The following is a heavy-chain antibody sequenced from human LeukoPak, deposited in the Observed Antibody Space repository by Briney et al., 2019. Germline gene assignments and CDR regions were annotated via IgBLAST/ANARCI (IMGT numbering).Heavy chain of an antibody. V-gene: IGHV3-15*01. CDR1: GFTFSNAW. CDR3: TTDWAMVRGVTDAFDI. J-gene: IGHJ3*02. CDR2: IKSKTDGGTT. Sequence: GGSLRLSCAASGFTFSNAWMSWVRQAPGKGLEWVGRIKSKTDGGTTDYAAPVKGRFTIPRDDSKNTLYLQMNSLKTEDTAAYYCTTDWAMVRGVTDAFDIWGQGTMVTVSS. D-gene: IGHD3-10*01.